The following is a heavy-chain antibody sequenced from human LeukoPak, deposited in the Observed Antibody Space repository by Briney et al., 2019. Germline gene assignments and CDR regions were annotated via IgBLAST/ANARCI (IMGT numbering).Heavy chain of an antibody. J-gene: IGHJ4*02. V-gene: IGHV1-46*01. CDR3: AKDDLGESSGWYLGRVGHRPDY. CDR1: GYTFTSYY. CDR2: INPSGGST. D-gene: IGHD6-19*01. Sequence: ASVKVSCRASGYTFTSYYMHWVRQAPGQGLEWMGIINPSGGSTSYAQKFQGRVTMTRDTSTSTVYMELSSLRSEDTAVYYCAKDDLGESSGWYLGRVGHRPDYWGQGTLVTVSS.